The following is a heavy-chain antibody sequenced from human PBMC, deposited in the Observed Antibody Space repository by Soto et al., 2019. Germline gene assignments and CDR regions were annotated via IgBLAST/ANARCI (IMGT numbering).Heavy chain of an antibody. CDR3: ARDVAAADY. CDR2: INAGNGTT. Sequence: QVQLVQSGAEEKKPGASVKVSCKASGYTFTSYAMHWVRQAPGQRLEWMGWINAGNGTTKYSQKFQGRVTITRDTSASTAYMQLTSLRSEDTAVYYCARDVAAADYWGQGTLVTVSS. D-gene: IGHD6-13*01. V-gene: IGHV1-3*05. J-gene: IGHJ4*02. CDR1: GYTFTSYA.